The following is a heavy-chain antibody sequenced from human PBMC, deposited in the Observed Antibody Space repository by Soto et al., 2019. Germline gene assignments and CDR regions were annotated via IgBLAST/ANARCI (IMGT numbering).Heavy chain of an antibody. D-gene: IGHD3-3*01. J-gene: IGHJ6*02. CDR1: GGSISSYY. Sequence: TSETLSLTCTVSGGSISSYYWSWIRQPPGKGLEWIGYIYYSGSTNYNPSLKSRVTISVDTSKNQFSLKLSSVTAADTAVYYCARDRLRGFWSGYYDSGSYYYSGMDVWGQGTTVTVSS. V-gene: IGHV4-59*01. CDR3: ARDRLRGFWSGYYDSGSYYYSGMDV. CDR2: IYYSGST.